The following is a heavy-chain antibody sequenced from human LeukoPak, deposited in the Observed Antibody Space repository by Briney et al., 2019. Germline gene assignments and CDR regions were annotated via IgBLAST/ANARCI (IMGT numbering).Heavy chain of an antibody. V-gene: IGHV3-15*01. CDR1: GLTFSNAW. CDR3: TTAAFH. J-gene: IGHJ1*01. Sequence: GGSLRLSCAASGLTFSNAWMSWVRQAPGKRLEWVGHIRSETDGGTTDYAAPVKGRFTISRDDSKNTLYLQMNSLKTEDTAVYYCTTAAFHWGQGTLVTVSS. CDR2: IRSETDGGTT. D-gene: IGHD6-25*01.